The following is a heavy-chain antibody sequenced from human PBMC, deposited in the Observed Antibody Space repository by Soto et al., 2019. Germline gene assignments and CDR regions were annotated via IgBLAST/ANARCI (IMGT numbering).Heavy chain of an antibody. V-gene: IGHV3-30-3*01. J-gene: IGHJ5*02. Sequence: QVQLVESGGGVVQPGRSLRLSCVASGFNFDNFVMHWVRQAPGKGLEWVAVIAYDGSHTYYADSVKGRFSISRDSFKKTLFLEINSLRPDDTAVYYCARDVRNPSAGWLDPWGQGTLVSVSS. D-gene: IGHD1-1*01. CDR3: ARDVRNPSAGWLDP. CDR2: IAYDGSHT. CDR1: GFNFDNFV.